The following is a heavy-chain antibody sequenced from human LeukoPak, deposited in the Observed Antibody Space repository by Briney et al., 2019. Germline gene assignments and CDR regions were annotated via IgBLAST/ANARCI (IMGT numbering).Heavy chain of an antibody. Sequence: GGSLRLSCAASGFTFSSYSMNWVRQAPGKGLEWVSSISSSSSYIYYADSVKGRFTISRDNAKNSLYLQMNNLRAEDTTVYYCARGSPSEYSSSSPLEYWGQGTLVTVSS. J-gene: IGHJ4*02. CDR2: ISSSSSYI. CDR3: ARGSPSEYSSSSPLEY. V-gene: IGHV3-21*01. D-gene: IGHD6-6*01. CDR1: GFTFSSYS.